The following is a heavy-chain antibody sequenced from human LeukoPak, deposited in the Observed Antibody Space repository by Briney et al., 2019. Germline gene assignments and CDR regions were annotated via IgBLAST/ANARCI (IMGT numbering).Heavy chain of an antibody. CDR2: IIPIFGTA. J-gene: IGHJ3*02. CDR3: ARNRIAGAFDI. CDR1: RGTFSSYA. D-gene: IGHD1-14*01. Sequence: GASVKVSCKASRGTFSSYAISWVRRAPGQGLEWMGGIIPIFGTANYAQKFQGRVTITADESTSTAYMELSSLRSEDTAVYYCARNRIAGAFDIWGQGTMVTVSS. V-gene: IGHV1-69*13.